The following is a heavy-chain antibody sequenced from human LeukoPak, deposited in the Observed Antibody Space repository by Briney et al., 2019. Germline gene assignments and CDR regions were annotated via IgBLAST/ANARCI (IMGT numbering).Heavy chain of an antibody. D-gene: IGHD6-13*01. CDR3: ARDQTQYSSSWPIDY. J-gene: IGHJ4*02. CDR1: GFTFSSYS. CDR2: ISSSSTTI. V-gene: IGHV3-48*04. Sequence: GGSLRLSCAASGFTFSSYSMNWVRQAPGKGLEWVSYISSSSTTIYYADSVKGRFTISRDNAKNSLYLQMNSLRAEDTAVYYCARDQTQYSSSWPIDYWGQGTLVTVSS.